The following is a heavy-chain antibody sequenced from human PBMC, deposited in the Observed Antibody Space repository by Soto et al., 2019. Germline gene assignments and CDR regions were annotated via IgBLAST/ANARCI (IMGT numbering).Heavy chain of an antibody. CDR1: GFTFSSYD. V-gene: IGHV3-13*01. J-gene: IGHJ6*02. CDR2: IGTAGDT. CDR3: ARDRPQGYYYYGMDV. Sequence: EVQLVESGGGLVQPEGSLRLSCAASGFTFSSYDMHWVRQATGKGLEWVSAIGTAGDTYYPGSVKGRFTISRENAKNSLYLQMNSLRAEDTAVYYCARDRPQGYYYYGMDVWGQGTTVTVSS.